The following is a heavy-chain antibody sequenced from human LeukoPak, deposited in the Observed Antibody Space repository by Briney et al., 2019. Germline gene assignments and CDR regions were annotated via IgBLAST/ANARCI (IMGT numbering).Heavy chain of an antibody. CDR1: GGSISSGGYY. Sequence: PSQTLSLTCTVSGGSISSGGYYWSWIRQHPGKGLEWVGYIYYSGSTYYNPSLKSRVTISVDTSKNQFSLKLSSVTAADTAVYYCARCPRTLHYYDSSGYPDFVDYWGQGTLVTVSS. CDR2: IYYSGST. V-gene: IGHV4-31*03. D-gene: IGHD3-22*01. CDR3: ARCPRTLHYYDSSGYPDFVDY. J-gene: IGHJ4*02.